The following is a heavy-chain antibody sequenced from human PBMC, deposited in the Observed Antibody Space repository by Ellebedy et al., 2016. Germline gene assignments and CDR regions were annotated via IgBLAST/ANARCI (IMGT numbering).Heavy chain of an antibody. CDR3: ARSDWANSCFDY. Sequence: GESLKISCAASGFTFSSYWMSWVRQAPGKGLEWVANIKQDGSEKYYVDSVKGRFTISRDNAKNSLYLQMNSLRAEDTAVYYCARSDWANSCFDYWGQGTLVTVSS. J-gene: IGHJ4*02. V-gene: IGHV3-7*03. D-gene: IGHD4-23*01. CDR2: IKQDGSEK. CDR1: GFTFSSYW.